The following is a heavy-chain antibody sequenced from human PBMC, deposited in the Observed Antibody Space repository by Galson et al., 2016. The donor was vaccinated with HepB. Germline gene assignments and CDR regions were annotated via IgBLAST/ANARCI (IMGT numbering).Heavy chain of an antibody. CDR2: ISSIDTCA. D-gene: IGHD5-12*01. CDR1: GFTFSDFY. V-gene: IGHV3-11*06. Sequence: SLRLSCAASGFTFSDFYMNWVRQAPGKGLEWVSYISSIDTCANYADSVQGRFTIFRDNAKNSLYLQMNSLRAEDTAVYYCARGMSGYDPFDYWGPGTRVTVSS. CDR3: ARGMSGYDPFDY. J-gene: IGHJ4*02.